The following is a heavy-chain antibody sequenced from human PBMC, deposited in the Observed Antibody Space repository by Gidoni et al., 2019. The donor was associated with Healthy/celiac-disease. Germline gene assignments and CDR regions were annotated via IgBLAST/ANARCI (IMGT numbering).Heavy chain of an antibody. CDR1: GGTFSSYT. V-gene: IGHV1-69*02. CDR3: ARGYDSSGPNIY. D-gene: IGHD3-22*01. Sequence: QVQRVQSVAEVKKPGSSVKVLGQASGGTFSSYTISWVRQAPGQGLEWMGRIIPILGIANYAQKFQGRVTITADKSTSTAYMELSSLRSEDTAVYYCARGYDSSGPNIYWGQGTLVTVSS. J-gene: IGHJ4*02. CDR2: IIPILGIA.